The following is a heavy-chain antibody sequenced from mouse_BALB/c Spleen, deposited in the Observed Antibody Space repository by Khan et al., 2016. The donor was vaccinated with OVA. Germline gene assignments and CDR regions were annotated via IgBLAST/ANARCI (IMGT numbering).Heavy chain of an antibody. V-gene: IGHV3-2*02. CDR2: ISYSGST. J-gene: IGHJ3*01. Sequence: EVQLQESGPGLVKPSQSLSLTCTVTGYSITSDYAWNWIRQFPGNKLEWMGYISYSGSTSYNPSLKSRISLTRDTSKNQFFLQLNSVTTEDTATYYCARSPPVGDLWFAYWGQGTLVTVSA. CDR1: GYSITSDYA. CDR3: ARSPPVGDLWFAY. D-gene: IGHD3-3*01.